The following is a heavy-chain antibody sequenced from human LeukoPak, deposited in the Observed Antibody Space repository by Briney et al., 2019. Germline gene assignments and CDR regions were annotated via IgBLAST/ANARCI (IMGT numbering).Heavy chain of an antibody. Sequence: GGSLRLSCAASGFTFSSHAMHWVRQAPGKGLEWVALVSYDGTNKFYADSVMGRFTVSRDNSKNTLSLQMSSLRAEDTAVYYCAREDCSSTSCYNWFDPWGQGTLVTVSS. D-gene: IGHD2-2*01. V-gene: IGHV3-30-3*01. CDR2: VSYDGTNK. CDR3: AREDCSSTSCYNWFDP. J-gene: IGHJ5*02. CDR1: GFTFSSHA.